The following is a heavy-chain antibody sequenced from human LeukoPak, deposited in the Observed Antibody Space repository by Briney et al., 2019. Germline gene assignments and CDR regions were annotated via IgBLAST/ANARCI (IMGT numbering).Heavy chain of an antibody. J-gene: IGHJ5*02. CDR2: ISWNSGST. CDR1: GFTFDDYA. Sequence: SLRLSCAASGFTFDDYAMHRVRQAPGKGLEWVSGISWNSGSTYYADSVKGRFTISRDNAKNSLYLQMNSLRAEDTAMYYCARDFDSRFDPWGQGTLVTVSS. CDR3: ARDFDSRFDP. V-gene: IGHV3-9*01.